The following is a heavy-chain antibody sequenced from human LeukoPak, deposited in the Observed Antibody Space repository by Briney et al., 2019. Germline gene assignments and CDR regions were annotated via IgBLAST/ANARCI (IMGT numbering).Heavy chain of an antibody. CDR2: IYSGGST. D-gene: IGHD4-17*01. CDR1: GFTVSSNY. CDR3: AKDRLTTVTPWMDY. Sequence: GGSLRLSCAASGFTVSSNYMSWVRQAPGKGLEWVSVIYSGGSTYYADSVKGRFTISRDNSKNTLYLQMNSLRAEDTAVYYCAKDRLTTVTPWMDYWGQGTLVTVSS. J-gene: IGHJ4*02. V-gene: IGHV3-53*01.